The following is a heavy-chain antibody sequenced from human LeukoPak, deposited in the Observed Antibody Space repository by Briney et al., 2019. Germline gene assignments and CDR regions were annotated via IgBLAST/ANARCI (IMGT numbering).Heavy chain of an antibody. CDR3: ARSRSGSVAGTSDY. Sequence: GGSLRLSCAASGFTFSRYAMSWVRQAPGKGLEWVSSVSTEGDTYYTDSVKGRFTISRDVSRNTLFLEMISLRAEDTALYYCARSRSGSVAGTSDYWGQGTQVIVSS. CDR1: GFTFSRYA. D-gene: IGHD6-19*01. V-gene: IGHV3-23*01. J-gene: IGHJ4*02. CDR2: VSTEGDT.